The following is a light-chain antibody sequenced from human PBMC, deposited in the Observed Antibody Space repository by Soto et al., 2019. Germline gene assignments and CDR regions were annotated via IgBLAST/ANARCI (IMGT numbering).Light chain of an antibody. J-gene: IGKJ2*01. CDR2: GAS. CDR3: QQYNNWPPYT. V-gene: IGKV3-15*01. Sequence: EIVLTQSPGTLSLSPGERATLSCRASQSVSNNYLAWYQQKPGQAPRLLIYGASYRATGIPARFSGSGSGTEFTLTISSLQSEDFAVYHCQQYNNWPPYTFGQGTKVAIK. CDR1: QSVSNN.